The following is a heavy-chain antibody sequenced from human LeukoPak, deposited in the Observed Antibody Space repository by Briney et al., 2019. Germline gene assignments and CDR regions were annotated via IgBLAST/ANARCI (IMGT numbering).Heavy chain of an antibody. J-gene: IGHJ5*02. CDR3: ARGDFGVVITYSWFDP. D-gene: IGHD3-3*01. Sequence: PGRSLRLSCAASGFTFSKYTIHWVRQAPGKGVEGVAVISNDGSNKYYADSVKGRFTISRDNSKNTLYLQMDSLRAEDTAVYYCARGDFGVVITYSWFDPWGQGTLVTVSS. CDR2: ISNDGSNK. CDR1: GFTFSKYT. V-gene: IGHV3-30*04.